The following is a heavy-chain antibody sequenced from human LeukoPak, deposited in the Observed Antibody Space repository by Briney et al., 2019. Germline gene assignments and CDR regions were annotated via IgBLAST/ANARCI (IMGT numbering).Heavy chain of an antibody. D-gene: IGHD2-15*01. Sequence: SGTLSLTCAVYGGPFSGYYWSWIRQPPGKGLEWIGEINHSGSTNYNPSLKSRVTISVDTSKNQFSLKLSSVTAADTAVYYCAGFCSGGSCPVAWGQGTLVTVSS. CDR1: GGPFSGYY. CDR2: INHSGST. CDR3: AGFCSGGSCPVA. J-gene: IGHJ5*02. V-gene: IGHV4-34*01.